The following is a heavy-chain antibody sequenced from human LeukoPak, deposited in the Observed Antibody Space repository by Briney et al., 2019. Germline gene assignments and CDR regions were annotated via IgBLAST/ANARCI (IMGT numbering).Heavy chain of an antibody. Sequence: AGGSLRLSCAASGFTFSSYSMNWVRQAPGKGLEWVSYISSSSSTIYYADSVKGRFTISRDNAKNSLYLQMNSLRAEDTAVYYCARVSTSSSLDYWGQGTLVTVSS. CDR1: GFTFSSYS. J-gene: IGHJ4*02. CDR2: ISSSSSTI. V-gene: IGHV3-48*01. CDR3: ARVSTSSSLDY. D-gene: IGHD2-2*01.